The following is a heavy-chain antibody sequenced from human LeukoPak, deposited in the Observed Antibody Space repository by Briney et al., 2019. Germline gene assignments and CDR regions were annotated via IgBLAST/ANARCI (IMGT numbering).Heavy chain of an antibody. Sequence: PGGSLRLSCAASGFTFSNYGMSWVRQAPGKGLEWVPVIRGSGGGTYYADSVKGRFTISRDNSKNTVYLQMNSLRAEDTAVYYCVKARMPHCGTDCLESWGQGTLVTVSS. CDR2: IRGSGGGT. V-gene: IGHV3-23*01. CDR3: VKARMPHCGTDCLES. D-gene: IGHD2-21*02. CDR1: GFTFSNYG. J-gene: IGHJ4*02.